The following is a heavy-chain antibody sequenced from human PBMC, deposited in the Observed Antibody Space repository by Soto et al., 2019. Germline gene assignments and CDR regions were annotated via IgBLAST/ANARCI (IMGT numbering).Heavy chain of an antibody. D-gene: IGHD3-10*01. Sequence: ESGGGVVQPGRSLRLSCAASGFTFSSYAMHWVRQAPGKGLEWVAVISYDGSNKYYADSVKGRFTISRDNSKNTLYLQMNSLGAEDTAVYYCARDGSFIRSRGVIYYYYYYGMDVWGQGTTVTVSS. V-gene: IGHV3-30-3*01. CDR1: GFTFSSYA. CDR3: ARDGSFIRSRGVIYYYYYYGMDV. CDR2: ISYDGSNK. J-gene: IGHJ6*02.